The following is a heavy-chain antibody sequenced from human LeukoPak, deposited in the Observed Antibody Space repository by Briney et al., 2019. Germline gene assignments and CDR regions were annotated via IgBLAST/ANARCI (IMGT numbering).Heavy chain of an antibody. CDR1: GFTFSSYW. J-gene: IGHJ4*02. CDR3: ARGLGYCSGGSCYPDY. Sequence: GGSLRPSCAASGFTFSSYWMSWVRQAPGKGLEWVANIKQDGSEKYYVDSVKGRFTISRDNAKNSLYLQMNSLRAEDTAVYYCARGLGYCSGGSCYPDYWGQGTLVTVSS. V-gene: IGHV3-7*01. D-gene: IGHD2-15*01. CDR2: IKQDGSEK.